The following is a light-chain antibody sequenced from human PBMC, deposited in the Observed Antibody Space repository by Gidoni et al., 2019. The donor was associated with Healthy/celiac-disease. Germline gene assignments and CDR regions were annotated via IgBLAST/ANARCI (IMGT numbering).Light chain of an antibody. Sequence: EIVMTQSPATLSVSPGERATLPCRASQSVSSNLVWYQQKPGQAPRLLIYGASTRATGIPARFSGSGSGTEFTLTISSLQSEDFAVYYCQQYNNWPPWTFXQXTKVXIK. CDR3: QQYNNWPPWT. CDR1: QSVSSN. V-gene: IGKV3-15*01. CDR2: GAS. J-gene: IGKJ1*01.